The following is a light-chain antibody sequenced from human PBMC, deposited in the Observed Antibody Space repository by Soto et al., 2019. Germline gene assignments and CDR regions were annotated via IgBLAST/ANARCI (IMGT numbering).Light chain of an antibody. CDR2: DDI. V-gene: IGLV2-23*01. J-gene: IGLJ3*02. CDR1: RSDVGGYNL. Sequence: QSALTQTASVSGSPGQSITMSCTGTRSDVGGYNLVSWYQQHPGKAPKLLIHDDIKRPSGVSDRFSGSKSGNTASLTISGLRSEDEANYYCAAWDDSLRGPVFGGGTKVTVL. CDR3: AAWDDSLRGPV.